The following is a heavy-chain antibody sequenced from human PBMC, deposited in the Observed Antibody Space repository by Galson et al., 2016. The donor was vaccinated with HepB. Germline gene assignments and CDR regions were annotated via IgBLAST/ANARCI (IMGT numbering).Heavy chain of an antibody. D-gene: IGHD6-19*01. Sequence: SETLSLTCSVSGGSISGYYWTWVRQPPGKGLEWIGNIYHTGSTNYNPSLQSRVTFLVDKSNNQLSLKVHSMTAADTAVYYCARHTEWLAPPDYWGRGILVTVSS. CDR1: GGSISGYY. V-gene: IGHV4-59*01. J-gene: IGHJ4*02. CDR3: ARHTEWLAPPDY. CDR2: IYHTGST.